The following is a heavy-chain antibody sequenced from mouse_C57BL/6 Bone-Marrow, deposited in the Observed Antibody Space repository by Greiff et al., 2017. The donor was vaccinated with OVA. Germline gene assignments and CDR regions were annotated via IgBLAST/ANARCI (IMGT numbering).Heavy chain of an antibody. V-gene: IGHV2-6*01. Sequence: QVHVKQSGPGLVAPSQSLSITCTVSGFSLTSYGVDWVRQSPGKGLEWLGVIWGVGSTNYNSALNSRLSISKDNSKSQVFLKMNSLQTDDTAMYYCARRRRSAMDYWGQGTSVTVSS. CDR1: GFSLTSYG. CDR2: IWGVGST. CDR3: ARRRRSAMDY. J-gene: IGHJ4*01.